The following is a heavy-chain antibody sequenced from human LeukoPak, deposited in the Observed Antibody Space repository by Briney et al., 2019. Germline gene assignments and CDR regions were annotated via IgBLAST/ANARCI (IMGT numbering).Heavy chain of an antibody. CDR2: INPTGGDI. D-gene: IGHD3-9*01. Sequence: ASVKVSCKASGYTFTSYYMHWVRQAPGQGHEWMGVINPTGGDISYAQKFQGRVTMTGDTSTSTVYMEVSSLRSEHTAVYYCARVVLTGYIPYDYWGQGTVVPVSS. CDR3: ARVVLTGYIPYDY. J-gene: IGHJ4*02. CDR1: GYTFTSYY. V-gene: IGHV1-46*01.